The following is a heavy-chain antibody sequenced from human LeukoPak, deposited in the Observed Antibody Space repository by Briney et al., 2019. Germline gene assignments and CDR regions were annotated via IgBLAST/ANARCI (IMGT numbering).Heavy chain of an antibody. J-gene: IGHJ5*02. CDR2: IYYSGST. V-gene: IGHV4-39*07. Sequence: PSETLSLTCTVSGGSISSYYWGWIRQPPGKGLEWIESIYYSGSTYYNPSLKSRVTISVDTSKNQFSLKLSSVTAADMAVYYCARDGLQWLIDPWGQGTLVTVSS. D-gene: IGHD6-19*01. CDR1: GGSISSYY. CDR3: ARDGLQWLIDP.